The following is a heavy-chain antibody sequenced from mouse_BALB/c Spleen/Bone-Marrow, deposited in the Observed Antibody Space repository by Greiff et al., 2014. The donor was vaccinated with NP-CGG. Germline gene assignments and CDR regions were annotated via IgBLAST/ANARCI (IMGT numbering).Heavy chain of an antibody. CDR3: ARGGTVISTDAMDY. CDR1: GYSFTGYY. J-gene: IGHJ4*01. CDR2: ISCYNGAT. D-gene: IGHD2-4*01. Sequence: LVKTGASVKISCKASGYSFTGYYMHWVKQSHGKSLEWIGHISCYNGATRYNQKFKGKATFTVDTSSSTAHMQFNSLTSEDSAVYFCARGGTVISTDAMDYWGQGTSVTVSS. V-gene: IGHV1S34*01.